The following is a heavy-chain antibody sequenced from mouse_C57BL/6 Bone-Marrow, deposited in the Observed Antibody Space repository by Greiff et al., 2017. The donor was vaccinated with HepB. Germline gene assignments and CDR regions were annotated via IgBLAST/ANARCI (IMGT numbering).Heavy chain of an antibody. D-gene: IGHD1-1*01. J-gene: IGHJ2*01. CDR3: ATSSTTVVVPFDY. Sequence: QVQLQQPGAELVKPGASVKLSCKASGYTFTSYWMHWVKQRPGRGLEWIGRIDPNSGGTKYNEKFKSKATLTVDKPSSTAYMQLSSLTSEDSAVYYCATSSTTVVVPFDYWGQGTTPTVSS. CDR1: GYTFTSYW. V-gene: IGHV1-72*01. CDR2: IDPNSGGT.